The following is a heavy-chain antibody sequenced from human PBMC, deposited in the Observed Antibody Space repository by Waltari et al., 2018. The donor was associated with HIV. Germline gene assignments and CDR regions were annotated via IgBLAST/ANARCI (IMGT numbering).Heavy chain of an antibody. CDR1: GFTFSSYS. J-gene: IGHJ3*02. Sequence: EVQLVESGGGLVKPGGSLRLSCAASGFTFSSYSMNWVRQAPGKGLEWVSSISSSSSYIYYADSVKGRFTISRDNAKNSLYLQMNSLRAEDTAVYYCARLYCSSTSCYFPDDAFDIWGQGTMVTVSS. CDR2: ISSSSSYI. D-gene: IGHD2-2*01. V-gene: IGHV3-21*01. CDR3: ARLYCSSTSCYFPDDAFDI.